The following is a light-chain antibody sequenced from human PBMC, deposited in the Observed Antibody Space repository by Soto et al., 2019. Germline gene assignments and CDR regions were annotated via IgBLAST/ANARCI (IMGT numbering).Light chain of an antibody. Sequence: QSVLTQPASVSGSPGQSITISCTGTSSDVGLYDYVSWYQQHPGKAPQLMIYAVSNRPSGVSNRFSASKSGNTASLFISGLQAEEEADYYCSSYTNIGTLLFAGGTKVTVL. CDR1: SSDVGLYDY. CDR3: SSYTNIGTLL. CDR2: AVS. J-gene: IGLJ2*01. V-gene: IGLV2-14*01.